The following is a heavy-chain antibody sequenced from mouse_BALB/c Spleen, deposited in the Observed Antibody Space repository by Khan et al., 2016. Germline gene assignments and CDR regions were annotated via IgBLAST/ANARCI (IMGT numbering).Heavy chain of an antibody. J-gene: IGHJ4*01. CDR1: GYSITSDYA. CDR2: IIYSGST. CDR3: ASDGPNYAMDY. D-gene: IGHD2-3*01. V-gene: IGHV3-2*02. Sequence: EVQLQESGPGLMKPSQSLSLTCTVTGYSITSDYAWNWIRQFPGNKLEWMGYIIYSGSTTYTPSLKSRTPITRDKSTNQFFLQLSCVTLEDTATXYRASDGPNYAMDYWGQGTSVTVSS.